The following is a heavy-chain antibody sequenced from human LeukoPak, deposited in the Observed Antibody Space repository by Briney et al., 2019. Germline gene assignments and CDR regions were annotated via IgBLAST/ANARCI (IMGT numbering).Heavy chain of an antibody. CDR3: AKRPYYDVLTGYYPFDY. V-gene: IGHV3-23*01. J-gene: IGHJ4*02. D-gene: IGHD3-9*01. CDR1: GFTFSSYA. Sequence: GGSLRLSCAASGFTFSSYAMSWVCQAPGKGLEWVSAISGSGGSTYYADSVKGRFTISRDNSKNTLYLQMNSLRAEDTAVYYCAKRPYYDVLTGYYPFDYWGQGTLVTVSS. CDR2: ISGSGGST.